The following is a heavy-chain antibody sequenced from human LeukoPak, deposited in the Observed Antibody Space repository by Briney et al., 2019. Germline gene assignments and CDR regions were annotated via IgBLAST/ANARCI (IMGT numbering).Heavy chain of an antibody. J-gene: IGHJ4*02. CDR1: GFTFSNYG. V-gene: IGHV3-33*01. CDR3: ARGGGIAAAGTYFDY. D-gene: IGHD6-13*01. Sequence: GGSLRLSCAASGFTFSNYGMHWVRQAPGKGLEWGAIIWHDGSNKYYADSVKGRFTISRDNSKNTLCLQMNSLRAEDTAVYYCARGGGIAAAGTYFDYWGQGTLVTVSS. CDR2: IWHDGSNK.